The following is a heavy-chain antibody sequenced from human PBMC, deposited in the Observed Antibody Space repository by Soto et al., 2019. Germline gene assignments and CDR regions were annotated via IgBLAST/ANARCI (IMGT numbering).Heavy chain of an antibody. V-gene: IGHV1-69*13. J-gene: IGHJ3*02. Sequence: SVKVSCKASGGTFSIYAISCVRQAPGQGLEWMGGIIPIFGTANYAQKFQGRVTITADESTSTAYMELSSLRSEDTAVYYCARAKAMAHAFDIWGQGTMVTVSS. D-gene: IGHD5-18*01. CDR2: IIPIFGTA. CDR3: ARAKAMAHAFDI. CDR1: GGTFSIYA.